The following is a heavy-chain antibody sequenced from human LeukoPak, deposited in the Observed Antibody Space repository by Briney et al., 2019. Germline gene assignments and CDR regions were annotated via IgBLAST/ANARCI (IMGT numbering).Heavy chain of an antibody. D-gene: IGHD6-13*01. CDR2: TYYRSKWYN. Sequence: SQTLSLTCAISGDSVSSNTPAWNWIRQSPSRGLEWLGRTYYRSKWYNDYAVSVRSRITINPDTAKNQFSLQLNSVTPEDTAVYYCARQQRGAFDYWGQGALVTVSS. J-gene: IGHJ4*02. CDR3: ARQQRGAFDY. CDR1: GDSVSSNTPA. V-gene: IGHV6-1*01.